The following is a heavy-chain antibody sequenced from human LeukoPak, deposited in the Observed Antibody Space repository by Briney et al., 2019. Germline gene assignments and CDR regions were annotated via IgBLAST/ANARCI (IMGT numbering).Heavy chain of an antibody. CDR2: CGASHGNT. J-gene: IGHJ3*02. D-gene: IGHD4-17*01. CDR1: GFTFSNYA. Sequence: GGSLRLSCAASGFTFSNYAMGWVRQAPGKGLEWVSVCGASHGNTYYADSVKGRFTVSRDNSKSTVYLQLSSLRADDTAVYFCAKRATTYGGSFDIWGRGAMVTVSS. V-gene: IGHV3-23*01. CDR3: AKRATTYGGSFDI.